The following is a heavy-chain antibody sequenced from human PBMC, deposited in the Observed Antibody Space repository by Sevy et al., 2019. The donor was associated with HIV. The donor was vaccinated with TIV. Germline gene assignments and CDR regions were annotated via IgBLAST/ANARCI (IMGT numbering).Heavy chain of an antibody. D-gene: IGHD3-10*02. V-gene: IGHV3-48*03. CDR1: GFTFSSYE. CDR2: ISSSGSTI. CDR3: ATVRGVNDY. J-gene: IGHJ4*02. Sequence: GGSLRLSCAASGFTFSSYEMNWVRQAPGKGLEWVSYISSSGSTIYYADSVKGRFTISRDNAKNSLYLEMNSLRAEDTAVYYCATVRGVNDYWGQGTLVTVSS.